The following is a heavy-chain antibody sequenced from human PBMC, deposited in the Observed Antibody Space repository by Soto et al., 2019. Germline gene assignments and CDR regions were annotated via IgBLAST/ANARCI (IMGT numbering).Heavy chain of an antibody. CDR3: ARPSEITMIVVATSFDY. D-gene: IGHD3-22*01. V-gene: IGHV1-69*13. J-gene: IGHJ4*02. CDR2: IIPIFGTA. CDR1: GGTFSSYA. Sequence: ASVNVSCKASGGTFSSYAISWVRQAPGQGLEWMGGIIPIFGTANYAQKFQGRVTITADESTSTAYMELSSLRSEDTAVYYCARPSEITMIVVATSFDYWGQGTLVTVSS.